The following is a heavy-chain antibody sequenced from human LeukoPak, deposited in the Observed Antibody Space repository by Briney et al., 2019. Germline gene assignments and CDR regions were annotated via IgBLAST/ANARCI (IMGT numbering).Heavy chain of an antibody. J-gene: IGHJ4*02. V-gene: IGHV3-20*04. D-gene: IGHD5-18*01. Sequence: GGSLRLSCAVSGFTFDDYGMSWVRRAPGKGLEWVSDINWNGGSTNYADSVKGRFTISRDNAKNSLYLQMNSLRAEDTALYYCARDSGGYSYGPYYFDYWGQGTLVTVSS. CDR2: INWNGGST. CDR1: GFTFDDYG. CDR3: ARDSGGYSYGPYYFDY.